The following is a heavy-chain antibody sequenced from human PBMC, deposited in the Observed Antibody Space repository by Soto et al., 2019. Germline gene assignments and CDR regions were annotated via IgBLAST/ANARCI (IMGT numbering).Heavy chain of an antibody. Sequence: QVQLVQSGAEVKKPGASVQVSCKASGYTFTNFGISWVRQAPGQGLEWMGWISAYNGNTNYAQKFQGRVTMTTDTSTSPPSMEVRSLRFDDTSVYYCARGGTAIDYWGQGTLVTVSS. J-gene: IGHJ4*02. D-gene: IGHD2-21*02. CDR1: GYTFTNFG. V-gene: IGHV1-18*01. CDR2: ISAYNGNT. CDR3: ARGGTAIDY.